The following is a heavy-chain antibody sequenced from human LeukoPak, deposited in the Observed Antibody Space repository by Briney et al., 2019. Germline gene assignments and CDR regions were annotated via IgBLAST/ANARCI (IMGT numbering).Heavy chain of an antibody. CDR2: ISGSGGST. V-gene: IGHV3-23*01. CDR1: GFTFSSYA. J-gene: IGHJ4*02. Sequence: PGGSLRLSCAASGFTFSSYAMSWVRQAPGKGLEWVSAISGSGGSTYYADSVKGRFTISRDNAKNSLYLQMNSLRAEDTALYYCAKDVVVVPAAISYFDYWGQGTLVTVSS. D-gene: IGHD2-2*02. CDR3: AKDVVVVPAAISYFDY.